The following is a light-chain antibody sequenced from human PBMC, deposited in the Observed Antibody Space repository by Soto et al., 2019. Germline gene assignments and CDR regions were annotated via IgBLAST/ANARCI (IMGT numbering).Light chain of an antibody. CDR3: QQYNSPPWT. V-gene: IGKV1-5*01. Sequence: DTQMTQSPSTLSASVGDRVTITCRASQSISSWLAWYQQKPGKAPKLLIYDASSLESGVPSRFSGSGTGTEFTLTISSLQPDDFATYYCQQYNSPPWTFGQGTKVDNK. J-gene: IGKJ1*01. CDR1: QSISSW. CDR2: DAS.